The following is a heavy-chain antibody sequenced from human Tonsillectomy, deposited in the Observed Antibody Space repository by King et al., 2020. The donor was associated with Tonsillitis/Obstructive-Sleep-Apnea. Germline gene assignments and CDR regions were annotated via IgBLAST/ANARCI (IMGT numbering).Heavy chain of an antibody. Sequence: EVQLVESGAEVREPGESLRISYQGSGYRFTSYWIGWVRQMPGKGLEWMGIIYPGDSDTRYSPSFQGQVTISADKSITTAYLQWSSLEASDTAMYYCARVTGPGRPFDYWGQGTLVTVSS. V-gene: IGHV5-51*01. D-gene: IGHD2-21*02. CDR3: ARVTGPGRPFDY. CDR1: GYRFTSYW. CDR2: IYPGDSDT. J-gene: IGHJ4*02.